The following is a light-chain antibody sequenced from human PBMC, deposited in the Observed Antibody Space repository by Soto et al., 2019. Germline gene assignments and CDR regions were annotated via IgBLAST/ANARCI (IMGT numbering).Light chain of an antibody. J-gene: IGKJ1*01. CDR3: QQYNIYSGT. V-gene: IGKV1-5*01. Sequence: DIQMTQSPSTLSASVGDRVTITCRASQSISSWLSWYQQKPGKAPKLLIYDASSLESGVPSRFSGSGSGTEFTLTISSLQPDDFATYYCQQYNIYSGTFGQGTKVEIK. CDR2: DAS. CDR1: QSISSW.